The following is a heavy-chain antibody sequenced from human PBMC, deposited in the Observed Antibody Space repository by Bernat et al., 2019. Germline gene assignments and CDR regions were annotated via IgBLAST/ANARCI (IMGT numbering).Heavy chain of an antibody. CDR1: KFTFSSYA. Sequence: LLESGGGLVQPGGSLRLSCAPSKFTFSSYAMSWVRQAPGKGLEWVSGISGRGESTYYADSVKGRFTISRDNSRNMLYLQMNSLRGDDTAVYLCVKALGSAAAAGRFANFDFWGQGTLVTVSS. CDR2: ISGRGEST. J-gene: IGHJ4*02. V-gene: IGHV3-23*01. CDR3: VKALGSAAAAGRFANFDF. D-gene: IGHD6-13*01.